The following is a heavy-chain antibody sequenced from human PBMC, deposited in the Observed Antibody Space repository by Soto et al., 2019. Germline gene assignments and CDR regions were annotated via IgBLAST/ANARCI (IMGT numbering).Heavy chain of an antibody. CDR3: ASHSSHWPFFDF. CDR1: GGSITSSSYY. CDR2: IYYTGLS. D-gene: IGHD6-13*01. Sequence: SETLSLTCTVSGGSITSSSYYWSWIRQPPGKGLEWIGYIYYTGLSNSNPPLNRRVTMSVDTSKNQFSLKLSSVTAADTAVYYCASHSSHWPFFDFWGQGTLVTVSS. V-gene: IGHV4-61*01. J-gene: IGHJ4*02.